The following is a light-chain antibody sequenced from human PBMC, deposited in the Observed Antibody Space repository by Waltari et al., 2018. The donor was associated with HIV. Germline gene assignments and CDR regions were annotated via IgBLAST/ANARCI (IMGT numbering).Light chain of an antibody. CDR2: SST. J-gene: IGLJ2*01. Sequence: QSVVTQEPSMTVSPGGTVTLTCSSATGPVGSGHSVNWFQQTPGQPPRPLIYSSTRRHPLTPERFSASLVGDRAALTLSNVWPEDQADYYCMLFFRTSYLFGGGTRVTVL. V-gene: IGLV7-43*01. CDR3: MLFFRTSYL. CDR1: TGPVGSGHS.